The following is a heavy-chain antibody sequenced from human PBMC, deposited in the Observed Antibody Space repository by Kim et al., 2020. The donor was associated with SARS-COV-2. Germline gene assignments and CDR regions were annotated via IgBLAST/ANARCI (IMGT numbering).Heavy chain of an antibody. D-gene: IGHD2-2*01. CDR1: GGSFSGYY. CDR3: ARTLFASARGLVVETYYFDY. V-gene: IGHV4-34*01. CDR2: INHSGST. Sequence: SETLSLTCAVYGGSFSGYYWSWIRQPPGKGLEWIGEINHSGSTNYNPSLKSRVTISVDTSKNQFSLKLSSVTAADTAVYYCARTLFASARGLVVETYYFDYWGQGTLVTVSS. J-gene: IGHJ4*02.